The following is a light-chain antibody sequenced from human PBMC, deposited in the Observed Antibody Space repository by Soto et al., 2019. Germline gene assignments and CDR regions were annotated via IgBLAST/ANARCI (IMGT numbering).Light chain of an antibody. CDR2: WAS. J-gene: IGKJ2*01. CDR1: QSVLYSPSNKNY. Sequence: DIVMTQSPDSLAVSLGERATINCKSSQSVLYSPSNKNYLAWYQQKPGQHHKLLIYWASTRESGVPDRFSRSGSGTDFTLTISSLQAEDVAVYYCQQYYSTPNTFGQGTKLEIK. V-gene: IGKV4-1*01. CDR3: QQYYSTPNT.